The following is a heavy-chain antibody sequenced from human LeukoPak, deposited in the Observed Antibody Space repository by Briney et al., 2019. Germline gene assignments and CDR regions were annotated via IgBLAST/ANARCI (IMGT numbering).Heavy chain of an antibody. CDR3: ARDLKIDYYGSGSPYYYYGMDV. D-gene: IGHD3-10*01. CDR1: GFTFSSYA. J-gene: IGHJ6*02. Sequence: PGRSLRLSCAASGFTFSSYAMHWVRQAPGKGLEWVAVISYDGRNKYYADSVKGRFTISRDNSKNTLYLQMNSLRAEDTAVYYCARDLKIDYYGSGSPYYYYGMDVWGQGTTVTVSS. V-gene: IGHV3-30*04. CDR2: ISYDGRNK.